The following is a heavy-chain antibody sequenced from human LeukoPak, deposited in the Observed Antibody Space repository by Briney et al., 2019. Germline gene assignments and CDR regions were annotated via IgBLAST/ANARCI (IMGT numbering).Heavy chain of an antibody. V-gene: IGHV3-30-3*01. Sequence: GGSLRLSCAASEHTFSNYALHWVRQAPGKGLQWVAVISYDGNTIHYADSVEGRFIISRDTSKNTLYLQMNSLRAEDTAVYYCARSGGLQKFDYWGQGTLVTVSS. CDR2: ISYDGNTI. D-gene: IGHD4-11*01. CDR1: EHTFSNYA. J-gene: IGHJ4*02. CDR3: ARSGGLQKFDY.